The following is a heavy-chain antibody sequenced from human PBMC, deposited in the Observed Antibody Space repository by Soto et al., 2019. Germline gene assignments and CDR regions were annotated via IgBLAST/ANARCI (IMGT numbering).Heavy chain of an antibody. CDR3: ARDHSARYFDWSRFDP. Sequence: QVQLQESGPGLVKPSQTLSLTCTVSGGSISSGGYYWSWIRQHPGKGLEWIGYIYYSGSTYYNPSLKSRVTISVDTSKNQFSLKLSSVTAADTAVYYCARDHSARYFDWSRFDPWGQGTLVTVSS. J-gene: IGHJ5*02. D-gene: IGHD3-9*01. CDR1: GGSISSGGYY. V-gene: IGHV4-31*03. CDR2: IYYSGST.